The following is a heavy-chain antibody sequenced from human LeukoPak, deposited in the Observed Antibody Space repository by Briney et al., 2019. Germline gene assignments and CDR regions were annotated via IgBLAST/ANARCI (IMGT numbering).Heavy chain of an antibody. CDR1: GFTFSSYW. J-gene: IGHJ6*02. V-gene: IGHV3-7*01. CDR2: IKQDGSEK. Sequence: PGGSLRLSCAASGFTFSSYWMSWVRQAPGKGLEWVANIKQDGSEKYYVDSVKGRFTISRDNAKNSLYLQMNSLRAEDTAVYYCARDGSSWYIPSYYGMDVWGQGTTVTVSS. CDR3: ARDGSSWYIPSYYGMDV. D-gene: IGHD6-13*01.